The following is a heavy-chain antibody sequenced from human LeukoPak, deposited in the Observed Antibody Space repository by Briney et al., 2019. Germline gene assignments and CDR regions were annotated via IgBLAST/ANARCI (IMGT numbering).Heavy chain of an antibody. Sequence: ASVKVSCKASGYTFTSYGISWVRQAPGQGLEWMGWISAYNGNTNYAQKLQGRVTITADESTSTAYMELSSLRSEDTAVYYCARDLMRYYDSSGRGGYYYYYMDVWGKGTTVTVSS. CDR2: ISAYNGNT. D-gene: IGHD3-22*01. J-gene: IGHJ6*03. CDR3: ARDLMRYYDSSGRGGYYYYYMDV. V-gene: IGHV1-18*01. CDR1: GYTFTSYG.